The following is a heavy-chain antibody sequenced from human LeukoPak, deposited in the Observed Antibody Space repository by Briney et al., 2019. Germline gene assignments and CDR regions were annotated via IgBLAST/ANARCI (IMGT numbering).Heavy chain of an antibody. D-gene: IGHD2-15*01. Sequence: GGSLRLSCAVSGMTINSYSMDWVRQAPGKGLEWISYISSRSVIIYYADSVKGRFTISRDNARNSLHLEMKSVGVDDTAVYYCVVGIAAKMSRLWYFDLWGRGTLVTVSS. V-gene: IGHV3-48*01. J-gene: IGHJ2*01. CDR1: GMTINSYS. CDR2: ISSRSVII. CDR3: VVGIAAKMSRLWYFDL.